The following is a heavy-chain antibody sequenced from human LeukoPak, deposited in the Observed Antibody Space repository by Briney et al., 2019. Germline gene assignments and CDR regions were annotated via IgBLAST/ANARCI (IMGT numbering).Heavy chain of an antibody. J-gene: IGHJ4*02. CDR2: ISSSSSYI. CDR3: ARGRHYYDSSGYPYYFDY. V-gene: IGHV3-21*01. CDR1: GFTFTSYS. D-gene: IGHD3-22*01. Sequence: GGSLRLSCAASGFTFTSYSMNWVRQAPGKGLEWVSSISSSSSYIYYADSVKGRFTISRDNAKNSLYLQMNSLRAEDTAVYYCARGRHYYDSSGYPYYFDYWGQETLVTVSS.